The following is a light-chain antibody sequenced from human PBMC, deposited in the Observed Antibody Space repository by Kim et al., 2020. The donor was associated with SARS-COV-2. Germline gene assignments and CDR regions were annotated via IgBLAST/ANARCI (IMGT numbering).Light chain of an antibody. V-gene: IGLV1-44*01. CDR2: NNN. CDR1: TSNIGSNI. J-gene: IGLJ3*02. CDR3: ASWDDGLKGVV. Sequence: ELTQPPSASGTPGQRVTISCAGGTSNIGSNIVAWYQHLPGAAPRLLIYNNNQRPTGVPARFSGSRSDTSASLVISGLQSEDEAAYFCASWDDGLKGVVFGGGTKVTVL.